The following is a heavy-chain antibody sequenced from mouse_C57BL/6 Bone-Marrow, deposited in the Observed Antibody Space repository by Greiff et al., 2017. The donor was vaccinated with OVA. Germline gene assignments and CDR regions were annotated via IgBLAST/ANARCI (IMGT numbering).Heavy chain of an antibody. CDR2: IYPRSGNT. V-gene: IGHV1-81*01. Sequence: VQLVESGAELARPGASVKLSCKASGYTFTSYGISWVKQRTGQGLEWIGEIYPRSGNTYYNEKFKGKATLTADKSSSTAYMELRSLPSEEYGVYFYGRAYCGSSGAYWGQGTLVTVSA. CDR3: GRAYCGSSGAY. CDR1: GYTFTSYG. D-gene: IGHD1-1*01. J-gene: IGHJ3*01.